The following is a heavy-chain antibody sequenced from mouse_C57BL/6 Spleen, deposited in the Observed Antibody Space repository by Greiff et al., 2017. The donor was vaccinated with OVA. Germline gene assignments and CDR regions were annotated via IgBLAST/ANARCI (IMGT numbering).Heavy chain of an antibody. V-gene: IGHV1-55*01. CDR3: ARGFITTVVAPFDY. CDR1: GYTFTSYW. Sequence: QVQLKQPGAELVKPGASVKMSCKASGYTFTSYWITWVKQRPGQGLEWIGDIYPGSGSTNYNEKFKSKATLTVDTSSSTAYMQLSSLTSEDSAVYYCARGFITTVVAPFDYWGQGTTLTVSS. J-gene: IGHJ2*01. CDR2: IYPGSGST. D-gene: IGHD1-1*01.